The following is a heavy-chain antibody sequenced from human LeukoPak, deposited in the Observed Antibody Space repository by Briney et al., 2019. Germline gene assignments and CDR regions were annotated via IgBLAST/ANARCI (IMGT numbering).Heavy chain of an antibody. J-gene: IGHJ5*02. D-gene: IGHD5-18*01. CDR1: GFTFSSYW. CDR3: ARAPDADTAMVFDP. V-gene: IGHV3-74*01. CDR2: INSDGSST. Sequence: GGSLRLSCAASGFTFSSYWMHWVRQAPGKGLVWVSRINSDGSSTSYADSVKGRFTISRDNAKSTLYLQMNSLRAEDTAVYYCARAPDADTAMVFDPWGQGTLVTVSS.